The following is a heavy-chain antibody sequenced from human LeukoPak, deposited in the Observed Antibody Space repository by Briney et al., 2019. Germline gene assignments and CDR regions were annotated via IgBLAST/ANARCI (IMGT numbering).Heavy chain of an antibody. D-gene: IGHD2-21*01. CDR1: GFTFSNYA. CDR3: TTDRIVVVSAIRGFDY. CDR2: IKSKTDGGTT. J-gene: IGHJ4*02. V-gene: IGHV3-15*01. Sequence: PGGSLRLSRAASGFTFSNYAMNWVRQAPGKGLEWVGRIKSKTDGGTTDYAAPVKGRFTISRDDSKNTLYLQMNSLKTEDTAVYYCTTDRIVVVSAIRGFDYWGQGTLVTVSS.